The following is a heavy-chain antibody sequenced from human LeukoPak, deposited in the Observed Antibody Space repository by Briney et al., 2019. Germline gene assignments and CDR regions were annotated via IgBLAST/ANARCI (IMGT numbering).Heavy chain of an antibody. CDR1: GGSISSSHW. V-gene: IGHV4-4*02. CDR2: IYYSGTT. J-gene: IGHJ3*02. CDR3: AGGWLQLGAFDI. D-gene: IGHD5-24*01. Sequence: SETLSLTCAVSGGSISSSHWWNWVRQPPGKGLEWIGYIYYSGTTTYNPSLKSRVTISVDTSKNQFSLKLTSVTAADTAVYYCAGGWLQLGAFDIWGQGTMVTVSS.